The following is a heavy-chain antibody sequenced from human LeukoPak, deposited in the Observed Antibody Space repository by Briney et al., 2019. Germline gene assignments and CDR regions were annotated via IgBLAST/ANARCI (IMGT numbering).Heavy chain of an antibody. Sequence: GGSLRLSCVASGFTFSSYWMSWVRQAPGKGLEWVANINQDGSEKYDVDSAKGRFTISRDNAKSSMWLQMNSLRDEDTAVYYCARDQTPFYWGQGSLVTVSS. J-gene: IGHJ4*02. D-gene: IGHD2-15*01. CDR3: ARDQTPFY. CDR1: GFTFSSYW. V-gene: IGHV3-7*01. CDR2: INQDGSEK.